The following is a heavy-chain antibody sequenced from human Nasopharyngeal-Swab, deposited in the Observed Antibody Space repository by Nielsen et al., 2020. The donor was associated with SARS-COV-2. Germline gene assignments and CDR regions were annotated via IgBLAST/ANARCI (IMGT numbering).Heavy chain of an antibody. CDR1: GFTFSSYG. V-gene: IGHV3-33*01. Sequence: GESLKISCAASGFTFSSYGMHWVRQAPGKGLEWVAVIWYDGSNKYYADSVKGRFTISRDNSKNTLYLQMNSLRAEDTAVYYCARDVGGRGNYWGQGALVTVSS. D-gene: IGHD3-10*01. CDR3: ARDVGGRGNY. J-gene: IGHJ4*02. CDR2: IWYDGSNK.